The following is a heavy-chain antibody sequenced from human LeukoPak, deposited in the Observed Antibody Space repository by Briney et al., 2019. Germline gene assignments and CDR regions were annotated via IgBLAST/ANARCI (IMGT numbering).Heavy chain of an antibody. J-gene: IGHJ4*02. Sequence: GGPLRLSCIASGFSFSSYWMTWVRQAPGKGLEWLANIKQDGGEKYYVDSVKGRFTISRDNAKNSLSLQMNSPRAEDTALYYCARDVDANYWGQGTLVTVSS. V-gene: IGHV3-7*01. CDR3: ARDVDANY. CDR2: IKQDGGEK. CDR1: GFSFSSYW. D-gene: IGHD5-12*01.